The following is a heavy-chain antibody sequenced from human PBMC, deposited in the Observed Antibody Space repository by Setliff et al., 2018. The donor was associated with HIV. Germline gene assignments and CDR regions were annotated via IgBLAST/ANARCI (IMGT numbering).Heavy chain of an antibody. V-gene: IGHV1-69*13. D-gene: IGHD3-22*01. J-gene: IGHJ4*02. Sequence: SVKVSCKASGGTFSSFAISWVRQAPGQGLEWMGGIIPIFGTAKYAQKFQGRVSITADPSTSTAYMELSSLRSDDTAVYYCARDNYYDSSGAIGYWGQGTLVTVSS. CDR1: GGTFSSFA. CDR2: IIPIFGTA. CDR3: ARDNYYDSSGAIGY.